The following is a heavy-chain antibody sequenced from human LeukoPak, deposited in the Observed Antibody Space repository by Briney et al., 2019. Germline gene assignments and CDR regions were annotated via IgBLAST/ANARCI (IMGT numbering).Heavy chain of an antibody. D-gene: IGHD5-18*01. CDR2: IVVGSGNT. CDR1: GFTFNSSA. Sequence: SVKVSCKASGFTFNSSAVQWVRQARGQRLEWIGWIVVGSGNTNYAQKFQERVTITRDMSTSTAYMELSSLRSEDTAVYYCAEDRGYSYGTDYWGQGTLVTVSS. CDR3: AEDRGYSYGTDY. J-gene: IGHJ4*02. V-gene: IGHV1-58*01.